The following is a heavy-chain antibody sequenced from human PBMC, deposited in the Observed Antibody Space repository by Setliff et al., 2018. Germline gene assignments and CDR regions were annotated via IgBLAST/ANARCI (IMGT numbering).Heavy chain of an antibody. V-gene: IGHV3-48*01. CDR2: ISSSSSTR. D-gene: IGHD3-9*01. J-gene: IGHJ6*03. CDR3: ARENYDILTGYSYYYMDV. CDR1: GFTFSSYS. Sequence: GGSLRLSCAASGFTFSSYSMNWVRQAPGKGLEWVSYISSSSSTRYYADSVKGRFTISRDNAKNSLYLQMNSLRAEDTAVYYCARENYDILTGYSYYYMDVWGKGTTVTVSS.